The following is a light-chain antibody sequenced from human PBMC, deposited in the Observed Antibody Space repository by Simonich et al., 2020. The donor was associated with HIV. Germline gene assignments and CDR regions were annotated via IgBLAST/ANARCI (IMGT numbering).Light chain of an antibody. Sequence: QSALTQPASVSGSPGPSITISCTGTSSGVGGYNYVSWYQQNPGKAPNLMIYDVSRRPSGVSNRFSGSKSGNTASLTVSGLQAEDESDYYCSSYAGSNNLVFGGGTKLTVL. J-gene: IGLJ2*01. V-gene: IGLV2-8*01. CDR3: SSYAGSNNLV. CDR2: DVS. CDR1: SSGVGGYNY.